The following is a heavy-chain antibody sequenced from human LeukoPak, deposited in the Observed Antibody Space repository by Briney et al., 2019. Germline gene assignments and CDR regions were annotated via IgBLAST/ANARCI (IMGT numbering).Heavy chain of an antibody. CDR1: GFTVSSNY. Sequence: GGSLRLSCAASGFTVSSNYMSWVRQAPGKGLEWVALISYDESESKYVDSVKGRFTVSRDNSKNILYLQMNSLRDEDTAVYYCASLGANFDHWGQGTLVTVSS. CDR2: ISYDESES. V-gene: IGHV3-30*03. D-gene: IGHD3-16*01. CDR3: ASLGANFDH. J-gene: IGHJ4*02.